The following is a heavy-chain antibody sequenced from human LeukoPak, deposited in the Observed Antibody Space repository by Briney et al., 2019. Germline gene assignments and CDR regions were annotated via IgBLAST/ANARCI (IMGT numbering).Heavy chain of an antibody. V-gene: IGHV1-69*01. J-gene: IGHJ4*02. Sequence: ASVKVSCKASGGTFSSYAISWVRQATGQGLEWMGGIIPIFGTANYAQKFQGRVTITADESTSTAYMELSSLRSEDTAVYYCARVNGDRAVFDYWGQGTLVTVSS. CDR1: GGTFSSYA. D-gene: IGHD7-27*01. CDR3: ARVNGDRAVFDY. CDR2: IIPIFGTA.